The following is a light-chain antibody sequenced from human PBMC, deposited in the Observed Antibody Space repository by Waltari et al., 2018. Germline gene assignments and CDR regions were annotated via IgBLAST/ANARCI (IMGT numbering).Light chain of an antibody. CDR1: TRPVYAYNY. V-gene: IGLV2-14*03. CDR3: SSYTSTSTLWV. CDR2: DVY. J-gene: IGLJ3*02. Sequence: QSAPPPPASVSGSPGHSLTISSTRTTRPVYAYNYLPWYQQFPGKAPKLIIYDVYNRPSGVSTRFSGSKSGATASLTISGLQADDEAEYWCSSYTSTSTLWVFGGGTKLTV.